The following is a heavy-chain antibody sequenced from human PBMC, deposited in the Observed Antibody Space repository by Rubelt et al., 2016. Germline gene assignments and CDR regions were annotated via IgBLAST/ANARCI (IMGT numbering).Heavy chain of an antibody. CDR2: INPQSGGT. D-gene: IGHD3-10*01. Sequence: QVQLVQSGAEVKKPGASVKVSCKASGYTFTGYYMHWVRQAPGQGLEWMGWINPQSGGTNYAQKFQGRVTMTTDTSTSTAYMELRSLRSDDTAVYYCARDPLPVRGVIMTPTHWGQGTLVTVSS. CDR1: GYTFTGYY. V-gene: IGHV1-2*02. J-gene: IGHJ4*02. CDR3: ARDPLPVRGVIMTPTH.